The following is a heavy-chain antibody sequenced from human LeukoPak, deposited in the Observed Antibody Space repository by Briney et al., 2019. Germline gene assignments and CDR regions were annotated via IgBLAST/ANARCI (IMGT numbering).Heavy chain of an antibody. J-gene: IGHJ4*02. CDR1: GFTFSSYG. V-gene: IGHV3-30*18. D-gene: IGHD1-14*01. CDR3: AKMTTRSLEICY. CDR2: ISYDGSNK. Sequence: GRSLRLSCAASGFTFSSYGMHWVRQAPGKGLEWVAVISYDGSNKYYADSVKGRFTISRDNSKNTLYLQMNSLRAEDTAVYYCAKMTTRSLEICYWGQGTLVTVSS.